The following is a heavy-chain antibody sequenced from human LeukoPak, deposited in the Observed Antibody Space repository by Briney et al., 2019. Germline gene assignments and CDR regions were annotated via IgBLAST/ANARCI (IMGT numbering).Heavy chain of an antibody. D-gene: IGHD5-24*01. CDR3: ARERGEVATIDFDY. Sequence: PGGSLRLSCAASGFTFSSYEMNWVRQAPGKGLEWVSSISSSSSYIYYADSVKGRFTISRDNAKNSLYLQMNSLRAEDTAVYYCARERGEVATIDFDYWGQGTLVTVSS. J-gene: IGHJ4*02. CDR1: GFTFSSYE. V-gene: IGHV3-21*01. CDR2: ISSSSSYI.